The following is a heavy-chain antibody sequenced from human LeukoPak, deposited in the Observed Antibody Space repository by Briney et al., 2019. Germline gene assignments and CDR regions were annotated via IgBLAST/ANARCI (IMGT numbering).Heavy chain of an antibody. V-gene: IGHV4-39*07. Sequence: PSETLSLTCTVSGVSISSSSYYWGWIRQPPGRGLEWIGSIYYSGSTYYNPSLKSRVTISVDTSKNQFSLKLSSVTAADTAVYYCARGGLTRGSSRLNNWFDPWGQGTLVTVSS. J-gene: IGHJ5*02. D-gene: IGHD6-13*01. CDR1: GVSISSSSYY. CDR2: IYYSGST. CDR3: ARGGLTRGSSRLNNWFDP.